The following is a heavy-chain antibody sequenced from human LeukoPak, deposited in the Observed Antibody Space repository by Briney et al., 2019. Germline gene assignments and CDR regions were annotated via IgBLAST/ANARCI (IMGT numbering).Heavy chain of an antibody. V-gene: IGHV1-69*13. Sequence: SVKVSCKASGGTFSSYAISWVRQAPGQGLEWMGGIIPIFGTANYAQKFQGRVTITADESTSTAYMGLSSLRSEDTAVYYCARMWGDYDFWSGYYLDYWGQGTLVTVSS. J-gene: IGHJ4*02. D-gene: IGHD3-3*01. CDR1: GGTFSSYA. CDR3: ARMWGDYDFWSGYYLDY. CDR2: IIPIFGTA.